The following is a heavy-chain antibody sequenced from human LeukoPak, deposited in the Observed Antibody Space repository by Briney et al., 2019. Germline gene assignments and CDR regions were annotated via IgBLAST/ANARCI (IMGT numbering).Heavy chain of an antibody. Sequence: SETLSLTCAVYGGSFSGYYWSWIRQPPGKGLEWIGEINHSGSTYYNPSLKSRVTISVDTSKNQFSLKLSSVTAADTAVYYCARGEAVAGLPTQFDYWGQGTLVTVSS. J-gene: IGHJ4*02. D-gene: IGHD6-19*01. CDR2: INHSGST. CDR3: ARGEAVAGLPTQFDY. V-gene: IGHV4-34*01. CDR1: GGSFSGYY.